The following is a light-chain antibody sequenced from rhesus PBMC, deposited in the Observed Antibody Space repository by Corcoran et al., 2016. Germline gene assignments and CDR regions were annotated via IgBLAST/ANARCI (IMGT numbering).Light chain of an antibody. V-gene: IGKV2-104*01. J-gene: IGKJ4*01. CDR2: EVS. Sequence: DIVMTQTPLSLPVTLGEPASISCRSSQSLLDSKAGNTFLEWYLKKSGQSPPLLIYEVSNRASGVPDRFSGSGSDTDFTLKINRVEAEDVGVYYCMQALEFPLTFGGGTKVELK. CDR3: MQALEFPLT. CDR1: QSLLDSKAGNTF.